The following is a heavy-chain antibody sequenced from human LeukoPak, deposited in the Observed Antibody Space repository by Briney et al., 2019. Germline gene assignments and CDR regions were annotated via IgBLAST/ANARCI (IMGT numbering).Heavy chain of an antibody. D-gene: IGHD3-22*01. V-gene: IGHV4-61*02. J-gene: IGHJ5*02. CDR3: ARGGYYYDSSGYYTPFDP. Sequence: SETLSLTCTVSGGSISRGSYYWSWIRQPAGKGLEWIGRIYTSGSTNYNPSLKSRVTISVDTSKNQFSLKLSSVTAADTAVYYCARGGYYYDSSGYYTPFDPWGQGTLVTVSS. CDR2: IYTSGST. CDR1: GGSISRGSYY.